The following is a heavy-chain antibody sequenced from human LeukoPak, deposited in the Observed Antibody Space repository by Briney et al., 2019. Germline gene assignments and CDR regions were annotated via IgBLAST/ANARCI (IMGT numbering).Heavy chain of an antibody. CDR2: IYTSGST. CDR1: GGSISSYY. CDR3: ARENSYGLSDAFDI. J-gene: IGHJ3*02. D-gene: IGHD5-18*01. V-gene: IGHV4-4*07. Sequence: PSETLSLTCTVSGGSISSYYWSWIRQPAGKGLEWIGRIYTSGSTNYNPSLKSRVTMSVDTSKNQFSLKLSSVTAADTAVYYCARENSYGLSDAFDIWGQGTMVTVSS.